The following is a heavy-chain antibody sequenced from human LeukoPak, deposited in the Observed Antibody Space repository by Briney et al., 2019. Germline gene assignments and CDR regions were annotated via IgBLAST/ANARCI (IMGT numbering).Heavy chain of an antibody. Sequence: ASVKVSCKVSGYTLTELSMHWVRQAPGKGLEWMGGFDPEDGETIYAQKFQGRVTMTEDTSTDTAYMELSSLRSEDTAVYYCATVGRWNYWFDPWGQGTLVTVSS. V-gene: IGHV1-24*01. CDR3: ATVGRWNYWFDP. J-gene: IGHJ5*02. D-gene: IGHD1-7*01. CDR2: FDPEDGET. CDR1: GYTLTELS.